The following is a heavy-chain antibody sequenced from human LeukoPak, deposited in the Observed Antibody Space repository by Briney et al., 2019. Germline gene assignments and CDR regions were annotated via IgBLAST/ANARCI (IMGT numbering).Heavy chain of an antibody. CDR2: ISYDGSNK. Sequence: GGSLRLSCAASGFTFSSYGMHWVRQAPGKGLEWVAVISYDGSNKYYADSVKGQFTISRDNSKNTLYLQMNSLRAEDTAVYYCATGRGDYWGQGTLVTVSS. CDR3: ATGRGDY. V-gene: IGHV3-30*03. CDR1: GFTFSSYG. J-gene: IGHJ4*02.